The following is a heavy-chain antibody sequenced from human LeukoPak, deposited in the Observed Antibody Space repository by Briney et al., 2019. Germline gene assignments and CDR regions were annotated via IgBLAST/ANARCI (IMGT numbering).Heavy chain of an antibody. CDR3: AKRGGTAPFYYFYYMEV. D-gene: IGHD2-15*01. CDR2: ISRSGGTT. CDR1: GFTFSSYD. Sequence: GGSLRLSCAASGFTFSSYDMTWVRQTPGKGLEWVALISRSGGTTYYADSVKGRFTISRDNSKNTLYLQMNSLRAKDTAEYYCAKRGGTAPFYYFYYMEVWGKGTTVTVSS. J-gene: IGHJ6*03. V-gene: IGHV3-23*01.